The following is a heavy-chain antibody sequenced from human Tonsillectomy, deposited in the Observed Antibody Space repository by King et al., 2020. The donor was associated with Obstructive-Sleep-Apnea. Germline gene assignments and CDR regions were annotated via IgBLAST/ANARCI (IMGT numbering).Heavy chain of an antibody. CDR2: IIGSGGST. V-gene: IGHV3-23*04. J-gene: IGHJ4*02. Sequence: QLVQSGGGLVQPGGSLRLSCAASGVTFSIYAMSLVCQASGKWLYWVSAIIGSGGSTYYADSVNCRLTISSDNSKNTLYLQMNSLRAEVPAVYYCAKDQRLGELSPVDYWGQGTLVTVSS. CDR1: GVTFSIYA. CDR3: AKDQRLGELSPVDY. D-gene: IGHD3-16*02.